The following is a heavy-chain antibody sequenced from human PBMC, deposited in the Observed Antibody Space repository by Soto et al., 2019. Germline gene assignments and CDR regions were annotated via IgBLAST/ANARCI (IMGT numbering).Heavy chain of an antibody. Sequence: EVQLLESGGGLVQPGGSLRLSCTVSGFTSSTFGMSWVRQAPGKGLEWVSGISGSGDDTYYADSVKGRFTISRDNSKNTLYLQMRSLRVDDTAVYYCTKAAEADWGQGTVVTVSS. J-gene: IGHJ4*02. CDR3: TKAAEAD. V-gene: IGHV3-23*01. CDR1: GFTSSTFG. CDR2: ISGSGDDT.